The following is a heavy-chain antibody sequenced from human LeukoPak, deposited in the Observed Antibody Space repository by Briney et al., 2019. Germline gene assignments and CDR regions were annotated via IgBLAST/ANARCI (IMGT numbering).Heavy chain of an antibody. CDR3: AISTANTYYYDSSGYLLANDAFDI. Sequence: PSETLSLTCTVSGGSISSYYWSWIRQPPGKGLEWIGYIYYSGSTNYNPSLKNRVTISVDTSKNQFSLKLSSVTAADTAVYYCAISTANTYYYDSSGYLLANDAFDIWGQGTMVTVSS. D-gene: IGHD3-22*01. J-gene: IGHJ3*02. V-gene: IGHV4-59*01. CDR1: GGSISSYY. CDR2: IYYSGST.